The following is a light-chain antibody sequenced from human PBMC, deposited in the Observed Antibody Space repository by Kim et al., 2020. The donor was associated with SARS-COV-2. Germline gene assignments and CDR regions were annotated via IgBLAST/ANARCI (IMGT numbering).Light chain of an antibody. CDR1: TGAVTSGYY. CDR2: DTT. CDR3: LLYYGGANWV. J-gene: IGLJ3*02. Sequence: GGTVTLTCASSTGAVTSGYYPNWFQQKPGQTPRPLIYDTTNAHSWTPARFSGSLLGGKAALTLSGAQPEDEADYYCLLYYGGANWVFGGGTKLTVL. V-gene: IGLV7-43*01.